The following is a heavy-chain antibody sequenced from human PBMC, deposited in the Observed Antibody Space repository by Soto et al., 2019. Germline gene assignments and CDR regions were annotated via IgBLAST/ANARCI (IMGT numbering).Heavy chain of an antibody. CDR2: INYSGST. D-gene: IGHD5-18*01. Sequence: QLQLQESGPGLVKPSETLSLTCSVSGGSISSSSYYWGWIRQPPGKGLEWVGSINYSGSTNYNPSLKSRITLSVDTSKNQFSLKLSSVTAADTAVYYCAFQSAMVDFNIWGQGTVVAVSS. J-gene: IGHJ3*02. V-gene: IGHV4-39*01. CDR3: AFQSAMVDFNI. CDR1: GGSISSSSYY.